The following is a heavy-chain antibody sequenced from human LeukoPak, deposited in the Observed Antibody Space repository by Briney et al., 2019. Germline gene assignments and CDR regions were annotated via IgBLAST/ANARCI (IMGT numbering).Heavy chain of an antibody. Sequence: SETLSLTCTVSGGSVSSTGYFWSWIRLPPGKGLEWIGYINYSGSTNYNPSLKSRVTISVDTSRNQFSLKLSSLTAADTAVYYCARRIHGTYGHWFDPWGQGTLVTVSS. J-gene: IGHJ5*02. CDR1: GGSVSSTGYF. CDR2: INYSGST. CDR3: ARRIHGTYGHWFDP. D-gene: IGHD4-17*01. V-gene: IGHV4-61*08.